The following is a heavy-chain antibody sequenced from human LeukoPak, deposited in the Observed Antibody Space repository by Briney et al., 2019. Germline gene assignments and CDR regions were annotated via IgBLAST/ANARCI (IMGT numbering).Heavy chain of an antibody. CDR2: INPNTGGT. D-gene: IGHD3-10*01. V-gene: IGHV1-2*02. Sequence: SVKVSCKASGGTFSSYAISWVRQAPGQGLEWMGWINPNTGGTDYAQKFQGRVTMTRDTSTSTAYMELSRLRSDDTAVYHCARGHGSYYYYMDVWGMGTTVTVSS. CDR1: GGTFSSYA. CDR3: ARGHGSYYYYMDV. J-gene: IGHJ6*03.